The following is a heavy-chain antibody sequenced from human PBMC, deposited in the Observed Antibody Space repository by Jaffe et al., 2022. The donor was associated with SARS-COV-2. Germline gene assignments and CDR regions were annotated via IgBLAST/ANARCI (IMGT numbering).Heavy chain of an antibody. CDR2: IKQDGSEK. J-gene: IGHJ4*02. Sequence: EVQLVESGGGLVQPGGSLRLSCAASGFTFSSYWMSWVRQAPGKGLEWVANIKQDGSEKYYVDSVKGRFTISRDNAKNSLYLQMNSLRAEDTAVYYCARDFPLRCGGDCYPHFFDYWGQGTLVTVSS. V-gene: IGHV3-7*01. CDR1: GFTFSSYW. D-gene: IGHD2-21*02. CDR3: ARDFPLRCGGDCYPHFFDY.